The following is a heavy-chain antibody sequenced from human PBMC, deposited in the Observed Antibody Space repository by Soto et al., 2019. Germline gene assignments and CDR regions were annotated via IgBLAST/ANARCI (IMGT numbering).Heavy chain of an antibody. V-gene: IGHV4-39*02. CDR3: AGHACTSCLRYFASYVDV. D-gene: IGHD2-2*01. Sequence: QLQLQESGPGLVKPSETLSLTCTVSGASIISSDYSWGWIRQSPGKALEWIGNAYYSGDTYYNPSPSSRVTISVDTSKNDFSLSLNAVTAADAAVYYCAGHACTSCLRYFASYVDVWCKGTTVTVSS. CDR1: GASIISSDYS. CDR2: AYYSGDT. J-gene: IGHJ6*03.